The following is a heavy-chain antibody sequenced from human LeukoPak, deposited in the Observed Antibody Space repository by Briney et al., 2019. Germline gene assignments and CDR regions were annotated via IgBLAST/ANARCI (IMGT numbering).Heavy chain of an antibody. CDR3: TRADTTGTTLSDY. J-gene: IGHJ4*02. D-gene: IGHD1-1*01. V-gene: IGHV1-8*01. CDR1: GYTFTSYD. Sequence: GASVKVSCKASGYTFTSYDINWVRQATGQGLEWMGWMNPNSGNTGYAQKFQGRVTMTRNTSISTAYMELSSLRSEDTAVYYCTRADTTGTTLSDYWGQGTLVTVSS. CDR2: MNPNSGNT.